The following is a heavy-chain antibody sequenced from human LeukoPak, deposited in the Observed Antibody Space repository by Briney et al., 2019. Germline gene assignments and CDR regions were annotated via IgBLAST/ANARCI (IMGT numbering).Heavy chain of an antibody. CDR1: GFTFSSYA. V-gene: IGHV3-30*04. CDR2: ISYDGSNK. J-gene: IGHJ6*02. D-gene: IGHD3-3*01. Sequence: GGSLRLSCAASGFTFSSYAMRWVRQAPGKGLEWVAVISYDGSNKYYADSVKGRFTISRDNSKNTLYLQMNSLRAEDTAVYYCARDPEGYYDFWSGYYTSYGMDVWGQGTTVTVSS. CDR3: ARDPEGYYDFWSGYYTSYGMDV.